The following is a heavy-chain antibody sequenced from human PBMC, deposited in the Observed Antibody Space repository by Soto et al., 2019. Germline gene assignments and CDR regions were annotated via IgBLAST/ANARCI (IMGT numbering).Heavy chain of an antibody. J-gene: IGHJ4*02. CDR2: ISTSSSYI. CDR3: AREGADYDILTGPYYFDY. V-gene: IGHV3-21*01. D-gene: IGHD3-9*01. Sequence: EVQLVESGGGLVKPGGSLRLYCAASGFTFSSYIMNWVRQAAGKGLEWVSCISTSSSYIYYPDSVKGRFTISRDNAKNSLYLQMNSLRAEDTAVYYCAREGADYDILTGPYYFDYWGQGTLVTVSS. CDR1: GFTFSSYI.